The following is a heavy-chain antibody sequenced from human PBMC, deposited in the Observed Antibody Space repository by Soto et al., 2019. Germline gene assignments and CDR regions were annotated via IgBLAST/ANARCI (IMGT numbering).Heavy chain of an antibody. D-gene: IGHD3-9*01. CDR3: ARDQRYFDSDGEKKNYGMDV. Sequence: GGSLRLSCAASGFTFSSYGMHWVRQAPGKGLEWVAVIWYDGSNKYYADSVKGRFTISRDNSKNTLYLQMNSLRAEDTAVYYCARDQRYFDSDGEKKNYGMDVWGQGTTVTVSS. CDR1: GFTFSSYG. CDR2: IWYDGSNK. J-gene: IGHJ6*02. V-gene: IGHV3-33*01.